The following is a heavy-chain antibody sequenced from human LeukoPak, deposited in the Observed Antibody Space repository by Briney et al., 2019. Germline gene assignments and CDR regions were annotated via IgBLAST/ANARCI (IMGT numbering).Heavy chain of an antibody. CDR2: INPNSGGT. CDR1: GYTFTGYY. J-gene: IGHJ6*03. CDR3: ARVMAAAGTYDYYYMDV. Sequence: GASEKVSCKASGYTFTGYYMHWVRQGPGQGIEWMGWINPNSGGTNYAQKFQGRVTMTSDTSISTAYMELSRLRSDDTAVYYCARVMAAAGTYDYYYMDVWGKGTTVTVSS. V-gene: IGHV1-2*02. D-gene: IGHD6-13*01.